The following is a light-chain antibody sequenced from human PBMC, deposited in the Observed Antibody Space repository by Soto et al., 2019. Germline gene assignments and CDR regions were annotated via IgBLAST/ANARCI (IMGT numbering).Light chain of an antibody. Sequence: QLVLTQSPSASASLGASVKLTCTLNSGHSNYAIAWHQQQPEKGPRYLMKLNSDGSYSKGDGIPDRFSGSSSGAERYLTISSLQSEDEGDYYCQTWGTGIWVFGGGTKLTVL. V-gene: IGLV4-69*01. CDR3: QTWGTGIWV. CDR1: SGHSNYA. CDR2: LNSDGSY. J-gene: IGLJ3*02.